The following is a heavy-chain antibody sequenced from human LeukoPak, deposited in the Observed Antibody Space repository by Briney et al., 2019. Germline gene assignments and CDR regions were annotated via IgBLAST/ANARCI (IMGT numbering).Heavy chain of an antibody. CDR3: ARDARFLEWLLPAYYYYGMDV. Sequence: ASVKVSCKASGYTFTSYGISWVRQAPGQGLEWMGWISAYNGNTNYAQKLQGRVTMTRDTSTSTVYMEPSSLRSEDTAVYYCARDARFLEWLLPAYYYYGMDVWGQGTTVTVSS. CDR1: GYTFTSYG. D-gene: IGHD3-3*01. J-gene: IGHJ6*02. CDR2: ISAYNGNT. V-gene: IGHV1-18*01.